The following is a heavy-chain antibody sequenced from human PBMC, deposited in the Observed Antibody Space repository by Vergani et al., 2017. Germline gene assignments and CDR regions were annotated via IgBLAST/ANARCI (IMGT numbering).Heavy chain of an antibody. Sequence: QVQLVESVGGVVQPGRSLRLSCAASGFTFSSYGMHWVRQAPGKGLEWVAVIWYDGSNKYYADSVKGRFTISRDNSKNTLYLQMNSLRAEDTAVYYCASTLGQWLMDVWGQGTTVTVSS. V-gene: IGHV3-33*01. CDR1: GFTFSSYG. CDR3: ASTLGQWLMDV. CDR2: IWYDGSNK. J-gene: IGHJ6*02. D-gene: IGHD6-19*01.